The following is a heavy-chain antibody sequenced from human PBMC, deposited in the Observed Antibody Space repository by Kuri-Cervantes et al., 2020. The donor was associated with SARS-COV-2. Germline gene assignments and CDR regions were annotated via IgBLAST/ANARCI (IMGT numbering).Heavy chain of an antibody. CDR3: ARDYYDSSGLLPVDY. Sequence: SVKVSCKASGGTFSSYAISWVRQAPGQGLEWMGRIIPILGIANYAQKFQGRVTITADNSTRTAYLELSSLRSEDTAVYYCARDYYDSSGLLPVDYWGQGTLVTVSS. J-gene: IGHJ4*02. D-gene: IGHD3-22*01. V-gene: IGHV1-69*04. CDR1: GGTFSSYA. CDR2: IIPILGIA.